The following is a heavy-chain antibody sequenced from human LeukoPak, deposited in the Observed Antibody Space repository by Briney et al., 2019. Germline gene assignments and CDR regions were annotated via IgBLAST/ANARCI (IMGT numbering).Heavy chain of an antibody. D-gene: IGHD6-13*01. CDR2: INPNSGDT. CDR1: GYTLTCYY. J-gene: IGHJ6*03. V-gene: IGHV1-2*02. CDR3: ARAGYSSTSHYFFMDV. Sequence: GASVKVSCKASGYTLTCYYMHWVRQAPGQGLEWMGWINPNSGDTNHAQKFQGRVTMTGDTSISTAYMELSRLRSDDTAVYFCARAGYSSTSHYFFMDVWGKGTTATVSS.